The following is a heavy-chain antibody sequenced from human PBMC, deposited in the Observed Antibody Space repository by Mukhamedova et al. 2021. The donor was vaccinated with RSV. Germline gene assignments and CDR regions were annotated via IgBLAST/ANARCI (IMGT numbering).Heavy chain of an antibody. D-gene: IGHD3-9*01. CDR2: IGTAGDT. J-gene: IGHJ6*03. Sequence: RQATGKGLEWVSAIGTAGDTYYPGSVKGRFTISRENAKNSLYLQMNSLRAGDTAVYYCARARSGYDILTGEHYYYYMDVWGHGTT. CDR3: ARARSGYDILTGEHYYYYMDV. V-gene: IGHV3-13*01.